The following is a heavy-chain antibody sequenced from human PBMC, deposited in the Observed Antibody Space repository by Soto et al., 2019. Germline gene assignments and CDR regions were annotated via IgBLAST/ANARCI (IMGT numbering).Heavy chain of an antibody. CDR3: ARETYGDFCY. Sequence: ASVKVSCKASGYTFTSYGITWVRQAPGQGLEWMGWISTYNGFTNYAQNLQGRVTMTTDTSTNTAYMELRSLRSDDTAVYYCARETYGDFCYCGQGTLVTVSS. J-gene: IGHJ4*02. V-gene: IGHV1-18*01. CDR1: GYTFTSYG. CDR2: ISTYNGFT. D-gene: IGHD2-21*02.